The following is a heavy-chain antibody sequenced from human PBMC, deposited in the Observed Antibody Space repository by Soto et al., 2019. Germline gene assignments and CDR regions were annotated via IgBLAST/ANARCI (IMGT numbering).Heavy chain of an antibody. J-gene: IGHJ4*02. CDR2: ISANIGNT. D-gene: IGHD2-15*01. CDR1: GYTFTTFG. V-gene: IGHV1-18*01. Sequence: QVQLVQSGAEVKKPGASVKVSCKTSGYTFTTFGITWVRQAPGHGLEWMGWISANIGNTNYAQKLQGRVTMTIDTSTSTDYMELRSLRSDDTAVYYCARDPSVYCSGGSCPSYFDYWGQGTLVTVSS. CDR3: ARDPSVYCSGGSCPSYFDY.